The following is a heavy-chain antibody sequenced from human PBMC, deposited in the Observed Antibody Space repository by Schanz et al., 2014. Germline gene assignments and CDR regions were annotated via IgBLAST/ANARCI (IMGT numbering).Heavy chain of an antibody. CDR1: GGTFSSFG. D-gene: IGHD3-16*01. CDR2: IIPSLGLA. J-gene: IGHJ2*01. V-gene: IGHV1-69*04. CDR3: VRVPSRDVSFDL. Sequence: VQLEQSGAEVKKPGSSVKVSCKASGGTFSSFGINWVRQAPGQGLEWMGRIIPSLGLAKYEQKFQDKVTITADTSTTTAYMELSGLRSEDTAVYYCVRVPSRDVSFDLWGRGTLVTVSS.